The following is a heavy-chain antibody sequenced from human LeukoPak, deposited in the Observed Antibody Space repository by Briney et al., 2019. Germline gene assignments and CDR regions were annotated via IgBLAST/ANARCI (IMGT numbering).Heavy chain of an antibody. V-gene: IGHV3-21*01. J-gene: IGHJ5*02. CDR1: GFTFSNYN. Sequence: PGGSLRLSCADSGFTFSNYNMNWVRQAPGKAMEWVSSITSSGTYTFYADSVKGRFTISRDNAKNSLYLQMDSLGPEDTAVYYCARHGTAASRHIDPWGQGTLVTVSS. D-gene: IGHD6-13*01. CDR3: ARHGTAASRHIDP. CDR2: ITSSGTYT.